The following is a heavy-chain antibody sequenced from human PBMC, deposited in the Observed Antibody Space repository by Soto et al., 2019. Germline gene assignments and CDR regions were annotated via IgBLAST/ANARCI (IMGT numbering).Heavy chain of an antibody. CDR3: ARISSSDCLQSYSSHYYYGMDI. J-gene: IGHJ6*02. D-gene: IGHD6-19*01. V-gene: IGHV4-59*01. Sequence: SETLSLTCTVSGGSISSYYWSWIRQPPGKGLEWIGYIYYSGSTNYNPSLKSRVTISVDTSKNQFSLKLSSVTAADTAVYYCARISSSDCLQSYSSHYYYGMDIWGQGTTVTVSS. CDR1: GGSISSYY. CDR2: IYYSGST.